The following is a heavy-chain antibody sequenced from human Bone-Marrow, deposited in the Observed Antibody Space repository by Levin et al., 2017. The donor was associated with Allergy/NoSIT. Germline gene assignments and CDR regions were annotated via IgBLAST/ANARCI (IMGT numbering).Heavy chain of an antibody. J-gene: IGHJ6*03. D-gene: IGHD2-2*01. CDR1: GFIFTRNW. Sequence: PGGSLRLSCAASGFIFTRNWMTWVRQAPGKGLEWVASVAEYGSETYYVDSVKGRFTISRDNAKNSLYLQMNSLRVEDTAVYYCARERVPVAMEAYFYYMDVWGKGTTVTVSS. CDR3: ARERVPVAMEAYFYYMDV. CDR2: VAEYGSET. V-gene: IGHV3-7*03.